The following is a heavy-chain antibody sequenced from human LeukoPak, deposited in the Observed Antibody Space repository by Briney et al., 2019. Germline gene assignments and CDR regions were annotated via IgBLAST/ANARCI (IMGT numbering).Heavy chain of an antibody. CDR2: ISSSSSYI. J-gene: IGHJ3*02. CDR1: GFTLSNYW. V-gene: IGHV3-21*01. Sequence: GGSLRLSCAASGFTLSNYWMNWVRQAPGKGLEWVSSISSSSSYIYYADSVKGRFTISRDNAKNSLYLQMNSLRAEDTAVYYCARGLPDGGYLIDAFDIWGQGTMVTVSS. D-gene: IGHD4-17*01. CDR3: ARGLPDGGYLIDAFDI.